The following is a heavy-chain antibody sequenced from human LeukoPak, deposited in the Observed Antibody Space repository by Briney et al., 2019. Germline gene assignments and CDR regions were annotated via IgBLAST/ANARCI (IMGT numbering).Heavy chain of an antibody. CDR1: GFTFSSYG. Sequence: PGGSLRLSCAASGFTFSSYGMHWVRQAPGKGLEWVAVISYDGSNKYYADSVKGRFTISRDNSKNTLYLQMNSLRAEDTAVYYCARQYYDFWSGFYTADYYFDYWGRGTLVTVSS. CDR2: ISYDGSNK. J-gene: IGHJ4*02. V-gene: IGHV3-30*03. CDR3: ARQYYDFWSGFYTADYYFDY. D-gene: IGHD3-3*01.